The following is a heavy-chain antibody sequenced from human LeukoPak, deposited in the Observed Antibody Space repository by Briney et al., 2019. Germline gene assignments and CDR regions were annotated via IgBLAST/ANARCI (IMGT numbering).Heavy chain of an antibody. Sequence: GGSLRLSCAAPGFTFSSYWMSWVRQAPGKGLEWVANIKQDGSEKYYVDYVKGRFTISRDNAKNSLYLQMNSLRAEDTAVYYCARDRGYSGYDTRGYYFDYWGQGTLVTVSS. D-gene: IGHD5-12*01. V-gene: IGHV3-7*01. CDR3: ARDRGYSGYDTRGYYFDY. J-gene: IGHJ4*02. CDR2: IKQDGSEK. CDR1: GFTFSSYW.